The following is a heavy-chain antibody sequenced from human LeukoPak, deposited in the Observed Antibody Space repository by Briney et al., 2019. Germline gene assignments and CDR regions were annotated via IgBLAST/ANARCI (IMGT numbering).Heavy chain of an antibody. Sequence: TGRSLRLSCVASGFTFDDYAMHWVRQAPGRGLEWVSGISWNSGSIGYADSVKGRFTISRDNSKNTLYLQMNSLRAEDTAVYYCARMVTGWELLTHFDYWGQGTLVTVSS. CDR2: ISWNSGSI. J-gene: IGHJ4*02. D-gene: IGHD1-26*01. V-gene: IGHV3-9*01. CDR1: GFTFDDYA. CDR3: ARMVTGWELLTHFDY.